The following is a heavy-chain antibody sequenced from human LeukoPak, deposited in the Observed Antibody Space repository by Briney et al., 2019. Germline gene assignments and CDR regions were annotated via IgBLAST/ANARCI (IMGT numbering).Heavy chain of an antibody. CDR2: ISSSSSYI. Sequence: GGSLRLSCAASGFTFSSYSMNWVRQAPGKGLEWVSSISSSSSYIYYADSVKGRFTISRDNAKNSLYLQMNSLRAEDTAVYYCARVDSSGWYLDDAFDIWGQGAMVTVSS. V-gene: IGHV3-21*01. CDR3: ARVDSSGWYLDDAFDI. CDR1: GFTFSSYS. D-gene: IGHD6-19*01. J-gene: IGHJ3*02.